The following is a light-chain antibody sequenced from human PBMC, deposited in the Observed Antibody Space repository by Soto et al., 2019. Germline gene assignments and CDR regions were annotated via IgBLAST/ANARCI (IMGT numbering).Light chain of an antibody. CDR2: EVT. CDR1: SSDVGGYDY. J-gene: IGLJ1*01. CDR3: SSHTSGSTRV. Sequence: QSALTQPASVSGSPGQSIAISCTGTSSDVGGYDYVSWYQQHPDKAPKLMFYEVTKRPSGVSNRFSGSKSGNTASLTISGLQPEDEADYYCSSHTSGSTRVFGRGTKVTVL. V-gene: IGLV2-14*01.